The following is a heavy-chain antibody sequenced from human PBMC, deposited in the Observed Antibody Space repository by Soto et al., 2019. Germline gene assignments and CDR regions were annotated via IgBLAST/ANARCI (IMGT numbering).Heavy chain of an antibody. J-gene: IGHJ6*03. V-gene: IGHV3-7*01. CDR3: ADSGSYTDV. CDR2: IKEDGSEK. CDR1: GFTFSSYW. D-gene: IGHD5-12*01. Sequence: EVQLVESGGGLVQPGGSLRLSCAASGFTFSSYWMTWVRQAPGKELEWVANIKEDGSEKYYVDSVKGRFTISRDNAKNSVYLQMNSLRAEDTAVYYCADSGSYTDVWGKGTTVTVSS.